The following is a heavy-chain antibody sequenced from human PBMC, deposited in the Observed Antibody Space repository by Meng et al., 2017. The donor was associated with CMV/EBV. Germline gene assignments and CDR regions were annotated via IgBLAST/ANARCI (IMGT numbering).Heavy chain of an antibody. D-gene: IGHD3-10*01. CDR2: INHSGST. CDR1: GGSFSGYY. Sequence: QVQLQQWGAGLLKPSETLSPPGAVYGGSFSGYYWSWIRQPPGKGLEWIGEINHSGSTNYNPSLKSRVTISVDTSKNQFSLKLSSVTAADTAVYYCARESMVRGEDWGQGTLVTVSS. J-gene: IGHJ4*02. CDR3: ARESMVRGED. V-gene: IGHV4-34*01.